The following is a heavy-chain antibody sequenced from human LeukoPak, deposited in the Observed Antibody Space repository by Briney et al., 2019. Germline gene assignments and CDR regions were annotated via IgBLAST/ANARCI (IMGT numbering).Heavy chain of an antibody. J-gene: IGHJ4*02. Sequence: GGSLRLSCAASGLTFSNYAMHWVRQAPGKGLEWVAVISYDGSNKFYADSVKGRFTISRDSSKNTVSLQMNSLRVEDTALYFCAKDDYHDSSGYYLGDSWGQGTLVTVSS. CDR2: ISYDGSNK. CDR3: AKDDYHDSSGYYLGDS. D-gene: IGHD3-22*01. CDR1: GLTFSNYA. V-gene: IGHV3-30*04.